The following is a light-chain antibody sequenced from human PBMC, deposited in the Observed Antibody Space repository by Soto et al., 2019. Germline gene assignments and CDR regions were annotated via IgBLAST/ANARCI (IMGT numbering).Light chain of an antibody. V-gene: IGKV3-11*01. CDR1: QSINTY. Sequence: EIVLPQSPATLSLSPGERATLSCRASQSINTYLAWFQQKPGQAPRLLIYDASKRATGISARFSGSGSGTDFTLTISSLEPEDFAVYYCQQFNNYPLTFGGGTKVEIK. CDR3: QQFNNYPLT. J-gene: IGKJ4*01. CDR2: DAS.